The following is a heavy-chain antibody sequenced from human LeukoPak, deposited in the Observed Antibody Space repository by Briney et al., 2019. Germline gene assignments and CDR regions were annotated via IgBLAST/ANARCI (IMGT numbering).Heavy chain of an antibody. CDR2: IYHSGST. J-gene: IGHJ4*02. D-gene: IGHD1-26*01. Sequence: SQTLSLTCAVSGGSISSGGYSWSWIRQPPGKGLEWIGYIYHSGSTYYNPSLKSRVTISVDRSKNQFSLKLSSVTAADTAVYYCARDSTGSYLSPYFDYWGQGTLVTVSS. V-gene: IGHV4-30-2*01. CDR1: GGSISSGGYS. CDR3: ARDSTGSYLSPYFDY.